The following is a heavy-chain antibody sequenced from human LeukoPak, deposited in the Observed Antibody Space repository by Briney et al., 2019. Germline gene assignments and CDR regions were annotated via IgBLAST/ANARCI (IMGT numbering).Heavy chain of an antibody. CDR3: AREKYSGYPISGYFDY. CDR2: ISYDGSNK. Sequence: PGRSLRLSCAASGFTFSSYAMHWVRQAPGKGLEWVAVISYDGSNKYYADSVKGRFTISRDNSKNTLYLQMNSLRAEDTAVYYCAREKYSGYPISGYFDYWGQGTLVTVSS. J-gene: IGHJ4*02. D-gene: IGHD5-12*01. V-gene: IGHV3-30*04. CDR1: GFTFSSYA.